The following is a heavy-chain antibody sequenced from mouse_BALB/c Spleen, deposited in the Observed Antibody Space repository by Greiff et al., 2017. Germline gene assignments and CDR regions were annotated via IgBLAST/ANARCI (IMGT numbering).Heavy chain of an antibody. CDR2: IRSKSNNYAT. CDR1: GFTFNTNA. V-gene: IGHV10S3*01. CDR3: VPAWFAY. Sequence: EVQLVETGGGLVQPKGSLKLSCAASGFTFNTNAMNWVRQAPGKGLEWVARIRSKSNNYATYYADSVKDRFTISRDDSQSMLYLQMNNLKTEDTAMYYCVPAWFAYWGQGTLVTVSA. J-gene: IGHJ3*01.